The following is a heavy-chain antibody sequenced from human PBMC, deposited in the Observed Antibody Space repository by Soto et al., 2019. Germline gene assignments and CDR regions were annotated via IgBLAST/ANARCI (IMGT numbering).Heavy chain of an antibody. CDR1: GGSFSGYY. CDR2: INHSGST. V-gene: IGHV4-34*01. D-gene: IGHD6-13*01. CDR3: ARGLEVAAAGYGEYYYYGMDV. Sequence: KSSETLSLTCAVYGGSFSGYYWSWIRQPPGKGLEWIGEINHSGSTNYNPPLKSRVTISVDTSKNQFSLKLSSVTAADTAVYYCARGLEVAAAGYGEYYYYGMDVWGQGTTVTVSS. J-gene: IGHJ6*02.